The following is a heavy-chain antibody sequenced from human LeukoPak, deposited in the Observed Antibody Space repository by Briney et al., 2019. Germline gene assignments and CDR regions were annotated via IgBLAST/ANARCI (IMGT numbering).Heavy chain of an antibody. V-gene: IGHV3-9*01. CDR1: GFTFDDYA. J-gene: IGHJ4*02. CDR3: AKSCSSTSCPIDY. D-gene: IGHD2-2*01. CDR2: ISWNSGSI. Sequence: PGRSLRLSCAASGFTFDDYAMHWVRQAPGKGLEWVSGISWNSGSIGYADSVKGRFTTSRDNAKNSLYLQMNSLRAEDTALYYCAKSCSSTSCPIDYWGQGTLVTISS.